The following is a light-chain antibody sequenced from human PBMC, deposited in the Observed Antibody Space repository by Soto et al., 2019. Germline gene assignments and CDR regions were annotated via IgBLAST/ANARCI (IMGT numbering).Light chain of an antibody. V-gene: IGLV6-57*02. J-gene: IGLJ3*02. CDR2: EDN. CDR1: SGSIGSNY. Sequence: NFMLTQPHSVSESPGKTVTISCSVSSGSIGSNYVQWYQQRPGSAPTTVISEDNKRPSGVPDRFSGSVDRSSNSASLTSSGLKTEDEAEYYCQSYDISNQVFGGGTKLTVL. CDR3: QSYDISNQV.